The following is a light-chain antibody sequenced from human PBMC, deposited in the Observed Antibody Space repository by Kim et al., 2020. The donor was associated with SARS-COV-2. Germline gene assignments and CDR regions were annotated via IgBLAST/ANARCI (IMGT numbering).Light chain of an antibody. CDR1: SLRSFY. V-gene: IGLV3-19*01. CDR3: NSRDSSGNHLGV. Sequence: SSELTQDPAVSVALGPTVRITCQGDSLRSFYASWYQQKPGQAPVLVIYGKHNRPSGIPDRFSGSSSGNTASLTITGAQAEDEADYYCNSRDSSGNHLGVFGTGTKVTVL. J-gene: IGLJ1*01. CDR2: GKH.